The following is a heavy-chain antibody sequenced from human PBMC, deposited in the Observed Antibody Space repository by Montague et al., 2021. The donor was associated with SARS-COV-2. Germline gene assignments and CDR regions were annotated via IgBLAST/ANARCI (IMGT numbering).Heavy chain of an antibody. CDR1: GASVGSFY. D-gene: IGHD1-26*01. CDR2: IYSSGIT. V-gene: IGHV4-59*02. CDR3: AGTYSRTLDFQH. Sequence: SETLSLTCTVSGASVGSFYWSWVRQSPDNRLEWIGYIYSSGITKYNPSLESRVSMSLDASNNKFSLSLRSVTAADTAVYYCAGTYSRTLDFQHWGQGTLATVSP. J-gene: IGHJ1*01.